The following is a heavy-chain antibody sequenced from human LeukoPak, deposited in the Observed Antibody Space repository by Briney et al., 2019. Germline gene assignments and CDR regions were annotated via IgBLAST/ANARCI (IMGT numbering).Heavy chain of an antibody. J-gene: IGHJ5*02. CDR1: GFTFSHFG. Sequence: PGGSLRLSCEASGFTFSHFGMHWVRQAPGKGLEWIADITISGHTKNYADSVKGRFTISRDNARTSLYLQMNSLRVEDTGVYYCARGDPHADLWGQGTLVTVSS. CDR2: ITISGHTK. V-gene: IGHV3-48*03. CDR3: ARGDPHADL.